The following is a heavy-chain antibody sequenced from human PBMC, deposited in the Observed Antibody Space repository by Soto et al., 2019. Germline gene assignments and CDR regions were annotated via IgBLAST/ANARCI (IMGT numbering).Heavy chain of an antibody. Sequence: GGSLRLSCAASGFTFSNSWMHWVRQVSGKGLEWVSRINADGTSTSYADSVKGRFTISRDNAKNTLYLHVNSLRAEDTAVYYCVKVLARGVGVPRFYFDSWGQGALVTAPQ. CDR3: VKVLARGVGVPRFYFDS. CDR2: INADGTST. CDR1: GFTFSNSW. J-gene: IGHJ4*02. V-gene: IGHV3-74*01. D-gene: IGHD2-2*01.